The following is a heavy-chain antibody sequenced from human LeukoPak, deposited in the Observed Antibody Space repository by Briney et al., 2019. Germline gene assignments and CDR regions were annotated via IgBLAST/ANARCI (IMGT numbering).Heavy chain of an antibody. V-gene: IGHV3-20*04. CDR2: INCNGGST. Sequence: GGSLRLSCAASGFTFDDYGMSWVRQAPGKGLEWVAGINCNGGSTVYADSVKGRVTISRDNAKNSLYLQMNSLRAEDTALYYWARDRTIAAVGYFQHWGQGTLVTVSS. CDR1: GFTFDDYG. D-gene: IGHD6-13*01. J-gene: IGHJ1*01. CDR3: ARDRTIAAVGYFQH.